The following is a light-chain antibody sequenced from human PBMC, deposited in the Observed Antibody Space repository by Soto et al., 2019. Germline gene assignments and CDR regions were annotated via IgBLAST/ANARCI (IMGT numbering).Light chain of an antibody. CDR2: AAS. V-gene: IGKV1-8*01. J-gene: IGKJ1*01. CDR1: QGISSY. Sequence: AIRMTQSPSSLSASTGDRVTITCRASQGISSYLAWYQHKPGKAPKLLIYAASTLQSGVPSRFSVSGSGTDFTLTISCLQSEDFATYYCQQYYSYSWRFGQGTKVEIK. CDR3: QQYYSYSWR.